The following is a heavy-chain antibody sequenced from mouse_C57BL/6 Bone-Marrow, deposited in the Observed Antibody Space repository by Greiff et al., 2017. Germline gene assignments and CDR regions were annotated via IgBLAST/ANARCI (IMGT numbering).Heavy chain of an antibody. CDR1: GFSLTSYG. J-gene: IGHJ1*03. CDR2: IWSVGST. V-gene: IGHV2-6-1*01. Sequence: VQLKESGPGLVAPSQSLSISCTASGFSLTSYGVHWVRQPPGKGLEWLVVIWSVGSTTYKSALKSSLSISMDNSKSQVFFKMNSLQTDATAMYYCARQGSYYWYCDVWGTGTTVTVSS. CDR3: ARQGSYYWYCDV. D-gene: IGHD1-1*02.